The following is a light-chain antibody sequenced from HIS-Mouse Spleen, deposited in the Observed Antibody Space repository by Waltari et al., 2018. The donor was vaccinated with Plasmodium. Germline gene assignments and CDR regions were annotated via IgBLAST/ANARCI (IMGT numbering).Light chain of an antibody. CDR3: YSTDSSGNHRV. CDR2: EDS. CDR1: ALPKKY. V-gene: IGLV3-10*01. Sequence: SYELTQPPSVSVSPGQTARITCSGAALPKKYAYWYQQKSGQAPVLVIYEDSKRPPGIPEGFSGSSSGTMATLTISGAQVEDEADYYCYSTDSSGNHRVFGGGTKLTVL. J-gene: IGLJ3*02.